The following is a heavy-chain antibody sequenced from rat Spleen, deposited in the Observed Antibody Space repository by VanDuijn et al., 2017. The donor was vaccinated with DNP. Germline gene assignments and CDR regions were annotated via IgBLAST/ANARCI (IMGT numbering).Heavy chain of an antibody. Sequence: EVQLVESGGGLVQPGRSLKLSCVASGFTFNNYWMTWIRHVPGKGLEWVASITSSGGSTYYRDSVKGRFTVSRDNAKSSLYLQMDSLRSEDTATYYCTTGKGDYWGQGVMVTVSS. V-gene: IGHV5-31*01. CDR1: GFTFNNYW. CDR2: ITSSGGST. J-gene: IGHJ2*01. CDR3: TTGKGDY.